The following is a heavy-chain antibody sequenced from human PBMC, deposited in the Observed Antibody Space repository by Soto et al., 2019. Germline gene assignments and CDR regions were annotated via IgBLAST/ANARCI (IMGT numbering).Heavy chain of an antibody. J-gene: IGHJ6*02. D-gene: IGHD3-3*01. V-gene: IGHV1-69*13. Sequence: SVKVSCKASGGTFSSYAISWVRQAPGQGLEWMGGIIPIFGTANYAKKFQGRVTITADESTSTAYMELSSLRSEDTAVYYCARGTTYYNFWSGYRPEYYYGMDVWGQGNTVTLSS. CDR2: IIPIFGTA. CDR1: GGTFSSYA. CDR3: ARGTTYYNFWSGYRPEYYYGMDV.